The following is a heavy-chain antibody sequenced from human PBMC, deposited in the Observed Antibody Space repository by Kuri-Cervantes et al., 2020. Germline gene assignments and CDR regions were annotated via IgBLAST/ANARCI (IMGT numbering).Heavy chain of an antibody. CDR2: ISYDGSNK. V-gene: IGHV3-30*18. J-gene: IGHJ6*02. CDR3: AKDGGLNYDFWSGLGGPYYYYGMDV. D-gene: IGHD3-3*01. CDR1: GFTFSSYG. Sequence: LSLTCAASGFTFSSYGMHWVRQAPGKGLEWVAVISYDGSNKYYTDSVKGRFTISRDNSKNTLYLQMNSLRAEDTAVYYCAKDGGLNYDFWSGLGGPYYYYGMDVWGQGTTVTVSS.